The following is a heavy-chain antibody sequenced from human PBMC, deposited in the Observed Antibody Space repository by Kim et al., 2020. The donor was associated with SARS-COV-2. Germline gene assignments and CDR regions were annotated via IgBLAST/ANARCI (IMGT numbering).Heavy chain of an antibody. Sequence: SETLSLTCTVSGGSVSSYYWNWIRQPPGKGLEWIGYIYYSGSTNYNPSLKSRVTISVDTSKNQFSLKLSSVTAADTAVYYCARGSSREQLVGYWGQGTLV. CDR3: ARGSSREQLVGY. CDR2: IYYSGST. J-gene: IGHJ4*02. CDR1: GGSVSSYY. D-gene: IGHD6-13*01. V-gene: IGHV4-59*02.